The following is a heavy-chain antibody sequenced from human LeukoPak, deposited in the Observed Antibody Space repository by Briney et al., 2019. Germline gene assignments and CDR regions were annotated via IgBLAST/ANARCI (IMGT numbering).Heavy chain of an antibody. CDR3: ARVSYDSRGYYFDY. V-gene: IGHV4-59*01. J-gene: IGHJ4*02. CDR2: IYYSGST. CDR1: GGSISSYY. Sequence: SETLSLTCTVSGGSISSYYWSWIRQPPGKGLEWIGNIYYSGSTNYNPSLKSRVTISVDTSKNQFSLKLSSVTAADTAVYYCARVSYDSRGYYFDYWGQGTLVTVSS. D-gene: IGHD3-22*01.